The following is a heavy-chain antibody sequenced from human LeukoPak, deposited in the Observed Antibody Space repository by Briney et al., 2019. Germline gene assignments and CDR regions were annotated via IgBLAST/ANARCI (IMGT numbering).Heavy chain of an antibody. CDR3: AAIRDDSSGYYGNDY. D-gene: IGHD3-22*01. J-gene: IGHJ4*02. CDR1: GGSFSGYY. V-gene: IGHV4-34*01. Sequence: SETLSLTCAVYGGSFSGYYLSWSRQPPGKGLECLGEINHSGSTSYNPSLKSRVTISVDTSKNQSSLKLSSVTAADTAVYYCAAIRDDSSGYYGNDYWGQGTLVTVSS. CDR2: INHSGST.